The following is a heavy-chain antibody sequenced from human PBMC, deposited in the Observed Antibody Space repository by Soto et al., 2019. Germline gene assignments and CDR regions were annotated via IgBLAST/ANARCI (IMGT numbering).Heavy chain of an antibody. V-gene: IGHV3-30*19. Sequence: PGGSLRLCCAASGVTFCSYGMHWVRQAPGKGLEWVAVIWYDGSNKYYADSVKGRFTISRDNSKNTLYLQMNSLRAEDTAVYYCARFGVYDFDGMDVWGQGTTVTVSS. J-gene: IGHJ6*02. CDR1: GVTFCSYG. CDR3: ARFGVYDFDGMDV. D-gene: IGHD3-3*01. CDR2: IWYDGSNK.